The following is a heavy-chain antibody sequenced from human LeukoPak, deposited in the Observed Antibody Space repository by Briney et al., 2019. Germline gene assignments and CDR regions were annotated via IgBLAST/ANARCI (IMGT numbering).Heavy chain of an antibody. V-gene: IGHV4-61*02. CDR3: ARGSIPDY. D-gene: IGHD2-21*01. Sequence: SENLSLTCTVSGGSISRGGYHWSWIRQPAGKGLEWIRRFYTSGTPNYNPSLKSRVTILVDTSRNQFSLKLSSVTAADTAVYYCARGSIPDYWGQGTLVTVSS. J-gene: IGHJ4*02. CDR1: GGSISRGGYH. CDR2: FYTSGTP.